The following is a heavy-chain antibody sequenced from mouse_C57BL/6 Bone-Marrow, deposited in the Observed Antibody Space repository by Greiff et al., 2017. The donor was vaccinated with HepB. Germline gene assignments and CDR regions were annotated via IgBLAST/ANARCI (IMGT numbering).Heavy chain of an antibody. CDR1: GYTFTSYW. Sequence: VHLVESGAELAKPGASVKLSCKASGYTFTSYWMHWVKQRPGQGLEWIGYINPSSGYTKYNQKFKDKATLTADKSSSTAYMQLSSLTYEDSAVYYCANSNYDYAMDYWGQGTSVTVSS. V-gene: IGHV1-7*01. CDR3: ANSNYDYAMDY. D-gene: IGHD2-5*01. CDR2: INPSSGYT. J-gene: IGHJ4*01.